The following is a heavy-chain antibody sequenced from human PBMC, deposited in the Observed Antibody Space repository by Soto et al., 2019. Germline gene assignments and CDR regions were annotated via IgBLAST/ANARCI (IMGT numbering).Heavy chain of an antibody. V-gene: IGHV3-7*01. CDR2: AKQDGSAK. J-gene: IGHJ4*02. CDR1: GFTFTTYH. CDR3: ARWRGQQSEVDC. D-gene: IGHD3-3*01. Sequence: EVQLVESGGGLAQPGGSLRLSCAAAGFTFTTYHMSWVRQAPGKGLEWVASAKQDGSAKDYVDSVKGRFTISRGNAKNSVYLQMNSLRAEDTAVYYCARWRGQQSEVDCWGQGTLVTVSS.